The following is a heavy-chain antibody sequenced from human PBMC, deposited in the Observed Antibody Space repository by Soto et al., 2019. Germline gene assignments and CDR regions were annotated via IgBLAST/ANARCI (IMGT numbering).Heavy chain of an antibody. CDR2: IIPIFGTA. V-gene: IGHV1-69*06. Sequence: SVKVSCKASGGTFSSYAISWVRQAPGQGLEWMGGIIPIFGTANYAQKFQGRVTITADKSTSTAYMELSSLRSEDTAVYYCARDNPRDGYNLDYWGQGTLVTVSS. CDR3: ARDNPRDGYNLDY. CDR1: GGTFSSYA. D-gene: IGHD5-12*01. J-gene: IGHJ4*02.